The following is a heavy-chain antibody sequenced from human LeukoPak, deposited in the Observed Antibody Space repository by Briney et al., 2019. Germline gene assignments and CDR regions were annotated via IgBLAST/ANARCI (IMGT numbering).Heavy chain of an antibody. CDR3: ARPYYYDSSGYYSFFDY. J-gene: IGHJ4*02. CDR2: INPSGGST. CDR1: GYTFTSYY. D-gene: IGHD3-22*01. Sequence: ASVKVSCKASGYTFTSYYMHWVRQAPGQGLEWMGIINPSGGSTSYAQKFQGRVTMTRDTSTSTVYMELSSLRSEDTAVYYCARPYYYDSSGYYSFFDYWGQGTQVTVSS. V-gene: IGHV1-46*01.